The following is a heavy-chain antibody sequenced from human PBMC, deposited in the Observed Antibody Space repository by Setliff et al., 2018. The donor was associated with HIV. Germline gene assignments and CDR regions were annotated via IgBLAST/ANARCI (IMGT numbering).Heavy chain of an antibody. CDR3: AKGVAGLQYYYYYMDV. CDR2: ITHSGST. J-gene: IGHJ6*03. CDR1: GGPIRSPNW. Sequence: SETLSLTCTVSGGPIRSPNWWSWVRQPPGKGLEWIGEITHSGSTNYNPSLETRVTISVDTSENQFSLKLSSVTAADTAVYYCAKGVAGLQYYYYYMDVWGKGTTVTVSS. V-gene: IGHV4-4*02. D-gene: IGHD6-19*01.